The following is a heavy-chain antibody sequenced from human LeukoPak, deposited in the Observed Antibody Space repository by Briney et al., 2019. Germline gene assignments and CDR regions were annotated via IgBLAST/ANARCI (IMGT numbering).Heavy chain of an antibody. D-gene: IGHD3-3*01. CDR3: AREILDYDFWSGPTPFDP. V-gene: IGHV3-21*01. CDR1: GFTFSSYS. J-gene: IGHJ5*02. CDR2: ISSSSSYI. Sequence: GGSLRLSCAASGFTFSSYSMNWVRQAPGKGLEWVSSISSSSSYIYYADSVKGRFTISRDNAKNSLYLQMNSLRAEDTAVYYCAREILDYDFWSGPTPFDPWGQGTLVTASS.